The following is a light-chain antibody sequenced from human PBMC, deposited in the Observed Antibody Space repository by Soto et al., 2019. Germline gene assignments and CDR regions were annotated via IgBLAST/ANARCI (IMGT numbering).Light chain of an antibody. Sequence: QSVLTQPPSASGTPGQRVTISCSGSSSNIGANYVYWYQHLPGTAPKLLIHSNNQRPSGVPDRFSGSKSGTSASLAISGLRSDDDADYYCAAWDDSLSGYVFGTGTKVTVL. V-gene: IGLV1-47*02. CDR3: AAWDDSLSGYV. CDR2: SNN. CDR1: SSNIGANY. J-gene: IGLJ1*01.